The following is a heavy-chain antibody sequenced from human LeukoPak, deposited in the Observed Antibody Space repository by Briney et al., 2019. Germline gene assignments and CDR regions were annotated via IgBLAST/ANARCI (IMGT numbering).Heavy chain of an antibody. CDR1: GGSISSGGYY. J-gene: IGHJ4*02. CDR2: IYYSGST. Sequence: KSSETLSLTCTVSGGSISSGGYYWSWIRQHPGKGLEWIGYIYYSGSTYCNPSLKSRVTISVDTSKNQFSLKLSSVTAADTAVYYCARGYPGITIFGVVITTHFDYWGQGTLVTVSS. V-gene: IGHV4-31*03. D-gene: IGHD3-3*01. CDR3: ARGYPGITIFGVVITTHFDY.